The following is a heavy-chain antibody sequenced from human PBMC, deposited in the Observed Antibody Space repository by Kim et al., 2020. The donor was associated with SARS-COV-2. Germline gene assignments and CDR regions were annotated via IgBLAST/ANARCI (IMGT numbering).Heavy chain of an antibody. V-gene: IGHV4-31*03. CDR2: IYYSGST. J-gene: IGHJ6*02. CDR1: GGSISSGGYY. D-gene: IGHD2-2*01. CDR3: AREPERSAAYYYYGMDV. Sequence: SETLSLTCTVSGGSISSGGYYWSWIRQHPGKGLEWIGYIYYSGSTYYNPSLKSRVTISVDTSKNQFSLKLSSVTAADTAVYYCAREPERSAAYYYYGMDVWGQGTTVTVSS.